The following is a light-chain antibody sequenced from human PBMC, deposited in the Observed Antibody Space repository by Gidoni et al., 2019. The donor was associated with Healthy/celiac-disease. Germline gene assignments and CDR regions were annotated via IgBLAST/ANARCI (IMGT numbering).Light chain of an antibody. J-gene: IGLJ2*01. CDR1: SSNIGAGYD. V-gene: IGLV1-40*01. CDR3: QSYDSSLV. Sequence: QSVLTQPPSVSGAPGQRVTISCTGSSSNIGAGYDVHWYQQLPGTAPKLLIYGNSNRPSGVPDRFSGPKSGTSASLAITGLQAEDEADYYCQSYDSSLVFGGGTKLT. CDR2: GNS.